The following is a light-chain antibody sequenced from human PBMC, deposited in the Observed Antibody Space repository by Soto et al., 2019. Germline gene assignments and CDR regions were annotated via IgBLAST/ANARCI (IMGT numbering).Light chain of an antibody. CDR2: GAS. Sequence: EVVLTQSPATPSLSPGERATLSCRANQSVSANYLAWYQQKPGQAPRLLIYGASSRATGIPDRFSGSGSGTDFTLTISRLEPEDFAVFYCHQYGSSPFTFGPGTKVDIK. CDR1: QSVSANY. V-gene: IGKV3-20*01. CDR3: HQYGSSPFT. J-gene: IGKJ3*01.